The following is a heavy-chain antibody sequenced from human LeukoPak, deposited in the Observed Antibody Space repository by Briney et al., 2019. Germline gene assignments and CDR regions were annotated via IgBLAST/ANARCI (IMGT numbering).Heavy chain of an antibody. D-gene: IGHD6-13*01. J-gene: IGHJ4*02. Sequence: ASVKVSCKASGYTFTGYYMYWVRQAPGHGLEWMGWSNPNSGGTNYAQRFQGRVTMTRDTSISTAYMELSSLRSDDTAVYYCARGGSSSWIYYFDYWGQGTLVTVSS. CDR2: SNPNSGGT. CDR1: GYTFTGYY. V-gene: IGHV1-2*02. CDR3: ARGGSSSWIYYFDY.